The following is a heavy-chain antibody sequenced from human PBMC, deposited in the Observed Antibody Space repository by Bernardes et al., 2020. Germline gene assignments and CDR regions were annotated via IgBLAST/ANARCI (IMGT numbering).Heavy chain of an antibody. J-gene: IGHJ6*03. CDR2: IGSRADGGTT. D-gene: IGHD5-12*01. CDR1: GFTFSNAW. V-gene: IGHV3-15*04. CDR3: TTGPDSGYRNHYMDV. Sequence: GGSLRLSCAASGFTFSNAWMSWVRQAPGKGLEWVGRIGSRADGGTTDYSAPVKGRFTISRDDSKNTLFLQMNSLKTEDTAVYYCTTGPDSGYRNHYMDVWGKGITVTVSS.